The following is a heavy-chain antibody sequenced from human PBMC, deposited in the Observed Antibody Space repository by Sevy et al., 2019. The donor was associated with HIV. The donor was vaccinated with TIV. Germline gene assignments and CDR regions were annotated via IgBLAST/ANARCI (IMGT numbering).Heavy chain of an antibody. CDR3: APAGGYKPGDY. CDR1: GFTFSNYN. J-gene: IGHJ4*02. V-gene: IGHV3-21*01. D-gene: IGHD5-12*01. Sequence: GGSLRLSCAASGFTFSNYNMNWVRQAPGKGLEWFSSISSSSSGIYYADSVKGRFTISRDNAKNSLYLQMNSLGAEDRAVYFSAPAGGYKPGDYWGQGTLVTVSS. CDR2: ISSSSSGI.